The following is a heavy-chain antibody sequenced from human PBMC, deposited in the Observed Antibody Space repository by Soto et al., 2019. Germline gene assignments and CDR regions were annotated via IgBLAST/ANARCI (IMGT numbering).Heavy chain of an antibody. CDR2: IYPGDSDT. J-gene: IGHJ4*02. Sequence: GESLKISCKASGSSFTSYWIGWVRQMPGKGLEWMGIIYPGDSDTRYSPSFQGQVTISADTSISTAYLQWSSLKASDIATYYCAREYSSGWYSFDYWGQGTLVTVSS. V-gene: IGHV5-51*01. CDR3: AREYSSGWYSFDY. CDR1: GSSFTSYW. D-gene: IGHD6-19*01.